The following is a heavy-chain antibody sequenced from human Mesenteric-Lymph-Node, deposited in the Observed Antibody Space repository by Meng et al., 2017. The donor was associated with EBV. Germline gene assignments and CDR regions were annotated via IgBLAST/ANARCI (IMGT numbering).Heavy chain of an antibody. J-gene: IGHJ4*02. CDR1: RYTFTSYG. CDR2: ISAYNGNT. D-gene: IGHD2-15*01. CDR3: ARSRYCNGGTCYYSALFDY. V-gene: IGHV1-18*01. Sequence: VQLWSTGAEVKKPGASVKVSCKTSRYTFTSYGISWVRQAPGQGLEWMGWISAYNGNTNYAQKFEGRVTMTTDTSTSTAYMELRSLRSDDTAVYYCARSRYCNGGTCYYSALFDYWGQGTLVTVSS.